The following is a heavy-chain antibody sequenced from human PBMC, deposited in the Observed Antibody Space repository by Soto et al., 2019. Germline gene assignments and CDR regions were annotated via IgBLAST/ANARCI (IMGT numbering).Heavy chain of an antibody. CDR2: ISYDGSNK. CDR1: GFTFSSYA. CDR3: ARGGIGTAMVTFDY. Sequence: QVQLVESGGGVVQPGRSLRLSCAASGFTFSSYAMHWVRQAPGKGLEWVAVISYDGSNKYYADSVKGRFTISRDNSKNTLYLQMNSLRAEDTAVYYCARGGIGTAMVTFDYWGQGTLVTVSS. J-gene: IGHJ4*02. D-gene: IGHD5-18*01. V-gene: IGHV3-30-3*01.